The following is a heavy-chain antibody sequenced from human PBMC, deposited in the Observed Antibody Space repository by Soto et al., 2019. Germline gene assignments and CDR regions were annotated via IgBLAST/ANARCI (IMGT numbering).Heavy chain of an antibody. Sequence: GGSLRLSCAASGFTVSSNYMSWVRQAPGKGLEWVSVIYSGGSTYYADSVKGRFTISRDNSKNTLYLQMTSLRAEDTAVYYCARLADGVVVKNDAFDIWGQGTMVTVSS. J-gene: IGHJ3*02. CDR1: GFTVSSNY. V-gene: IGHV3-53*01. D-gene: IGHD2-21*01. CDR3: ARLADGVVVKNDAFDI. CDR2: IYSGGST.